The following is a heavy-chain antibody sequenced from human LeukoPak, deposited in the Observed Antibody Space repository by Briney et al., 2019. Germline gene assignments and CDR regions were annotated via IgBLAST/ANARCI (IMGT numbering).Heavy chain of an antibody. V-gene: IGHV1-2*02. D-gene: IGHD6-19*01. Sequence: ASVKVSCKASGYTFTGYYMYWVRQAPGQGLEWMGWINPNSGGTNYAQKFQGRVTMTRDTSISTAYMELSRLRSDDTAVYYCARDSSGWSRHWDYWGQGTLVTVSS. CDR3: ARDSSGWSRHWDY. CDR2: INPNSGGT. CDR1: GYTFTGYY. J-gene: IGHJ4*02.